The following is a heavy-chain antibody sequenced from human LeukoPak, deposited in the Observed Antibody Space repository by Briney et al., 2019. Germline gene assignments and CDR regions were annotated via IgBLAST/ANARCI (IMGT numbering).Heavy chain of an antibody. V-gene: IGHV4-34*01. CDR3: ASKYYDFWSGYQRGYFDY. D-gene: IGHD3-3*01. Sequence: YXGSXXGXYWXWIXQPPGXGLEWXXXXXHSGSTNYNPSLKILVTISVDTSKNQFSLKLSSVTAADTAVYYCASKYYDFWSGYQRGYFDYWGQGTLVTVSS. CDR2: XXHSGST. J-gene: IGHJ4*02. CDR1: XGSXXGXY.